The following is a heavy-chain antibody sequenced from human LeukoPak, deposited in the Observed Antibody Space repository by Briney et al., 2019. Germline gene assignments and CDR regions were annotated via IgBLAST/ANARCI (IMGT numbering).Heavy chain of an antibody. D-gene: IGHD2-15*01. Sequence: PGGSLRLSFAASGFIVSSSYINWVRQAPGKGLEWVSAIYGGGSTYFADSVKGRFTISRDNSMNTLYLQMNSLRVEDTAVYYCASIMVVAATDFDTWGQGTLVTVSS. CDR3: ASIMVVAATDFDT. CDR1: GFIVSSSY. CDR2: IYGGGST. J-gene: IGHJ4*02. V-gene: IGHV3-53*01.